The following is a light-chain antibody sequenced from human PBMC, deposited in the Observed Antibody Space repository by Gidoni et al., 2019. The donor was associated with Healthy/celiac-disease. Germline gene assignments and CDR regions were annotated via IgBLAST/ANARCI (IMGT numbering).Light chain of an antibody. V-gene: IGLV2-14*03. CDR3: SSFTSSSTYV. CDR1: SSDVGGYNF. J-gene: IGLJ1*01. CDR2: DVS. Sequence: QSALPQPASVSAAPGHSITISCPATSSDVGGYNFVSWYQQHPDKAPKLMIYDVSNRPPGISNRFSGSKSGNTASLTISGLQAEDEADYFCSSFTSSSTYVFGAGTKVTVL.